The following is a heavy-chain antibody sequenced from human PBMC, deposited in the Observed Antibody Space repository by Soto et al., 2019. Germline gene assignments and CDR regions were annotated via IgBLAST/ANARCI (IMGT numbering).Heavy chain of an antibody. Sequence: SGGSLRLSCAASGFTFSSYGMHWVRQAPGKGLEWVAVISYDGSNKYYADSVKGRFTISRDNSKNTLYLQMNSLRAEDTAVYYCAKDDTGAYYYDSSGSPPGHYWGQGTLVTVSS. CDR2: ISYDGSNK. J-gene: IGHJ4*02. CDR1: GFTFSSYG. CDR3: AKDDTGAYYYDSSGSPPGHY. D-gene: IGHD3-22*01. V-gene: IGHV3-30*18.